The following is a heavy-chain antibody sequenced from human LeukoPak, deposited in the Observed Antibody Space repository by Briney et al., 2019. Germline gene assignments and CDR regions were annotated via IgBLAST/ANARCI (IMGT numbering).Heavy chain of an antibody. CDR2: MNPKSGNT. CDR3: GRAITIFDYYYMDV. J-gene: IGHJ6*03. CDR1: GDTFTTYD. D-gene: IGHD3-3*01. V-gene: IGHV1-8*01. Sequence: ASVTLSCKASGDTFTTYDINWVRQAPGQGLEWMGWMNPKSGNTVYAQKFQGRVIMTRDTSKSTAYMELSSLRSEDTAVYYCGRAITIFDYYYMDVWGKGSTVTVSS.